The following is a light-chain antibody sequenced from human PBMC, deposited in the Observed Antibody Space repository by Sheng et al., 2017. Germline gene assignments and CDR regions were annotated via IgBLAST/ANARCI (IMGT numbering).Light chain of an antibody. V-gene: IGKV4-1*01. J-gene: IGKJ1*01. CDR3: QQYLLTPWT. CDR2: WAS. Sequence: DIVMTQSPDSLAVSLGERATINCKSSQSVLYSSNNKNYLAWYQQKPGQPPKLLIYWASTRESGVPDRFSGSGSGTEFTLTIRSLQAEDVAVYYCQQYLLTPWTFGQGTKVEIK. CDR1: QSVLYSSNNKNY.